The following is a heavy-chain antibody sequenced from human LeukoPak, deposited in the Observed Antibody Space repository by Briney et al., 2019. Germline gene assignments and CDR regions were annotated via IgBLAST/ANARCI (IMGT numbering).Heavy chain of an antibody. CDR3: ARESLYDSDFDY. D-gene: IGHD3-16*01. V-gene: IGHV4-59*12. J-gene: IGHJ4*02. CDR2: IYCRVTS. Sequence: SETLSLTCTVSGDSLSTYYWSWIRQPPGKGLEWIGYIYCRVTSDYNPSLKSRVTISVDTSKNQFSLKLSSVTVADTAVYYCARESLYDSDFDYWGQGILVTVSS. CDR1: GDSLSTYY.